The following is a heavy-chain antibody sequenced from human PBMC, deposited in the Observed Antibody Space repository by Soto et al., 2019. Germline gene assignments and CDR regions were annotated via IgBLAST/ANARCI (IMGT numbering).Heavy chain of an antibody. D-gene: IGHD3-3*01. CDR1: GGTFSSYA. CDR3: ARGFTIFGVVNYYYGMDV. V-gene: IGHV1-69*06. CDR2: IIPIFGTA. J-gene: IGHJ6*02. Sequence: QVQLVQSGAEVKKPGSSVKVSCKASGGTFSSYAISWVRQAPGQGLEWMGGIIPIFGTANYAQKFQGRVAITADKSTSTDYMELSSLRSEDTAVYYCARGFTIFGVVNYYYGMDVWGQGTTVTVS.